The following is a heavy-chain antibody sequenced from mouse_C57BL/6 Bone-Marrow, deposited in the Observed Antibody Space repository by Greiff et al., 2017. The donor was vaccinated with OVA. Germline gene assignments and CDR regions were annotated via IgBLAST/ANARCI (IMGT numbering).Heavy chain of an antibody. J-gene: IGHJ3*01. CDR3: ARSGYYGSLRFAY. CDR1: GYAFTNYL. Sequence: VQLQESGAELVRPGTSVKVSCKASGYAFTNYLIEWVKQRPGQGLEWIGVINPGSGGTNYNEQFKGKATLTADKSSRTAYMQLSSLTSEDSAVYFCARSGYYGSLRFAYWGQGTLVTVSA. D-gene: IGHD1-1*01. V-gene: IGHV1-54*01. CDR2: INPGSGGT.